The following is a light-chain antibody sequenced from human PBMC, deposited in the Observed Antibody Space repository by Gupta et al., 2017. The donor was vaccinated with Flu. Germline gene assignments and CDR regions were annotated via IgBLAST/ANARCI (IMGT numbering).Light chain of an antibody. Sequence: GNMVGSKSVHWYQQKPGQAPVVVVYDNNDRPSGSSARFSGSNSANTATLTISRVEAGDEADYFCLVWDSNSDHPVVFGGGTKLTVL. J-gene: IGLJ2*01. CDR2: DNN. V-gene: IGLV3-21*02. CDR3: LVWDSNSDHPVV. CDR1: MVGSKS.